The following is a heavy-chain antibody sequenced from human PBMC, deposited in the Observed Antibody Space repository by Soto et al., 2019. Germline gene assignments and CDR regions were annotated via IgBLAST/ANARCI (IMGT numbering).Heavy chain of an antibody. D-gene: IGHD2-21*02. Sequence: QVQLVQSGAEVKKPGSSVRVSCRSSGDTFSSYIVNWLRLAPGRGLEWMGRVIPVLTTTDYAQNFRGRVTISADRSTNTVYLDLISLRSDDTAVYYCAGRRYCGYDCYHKHYYGMDVWDQGSLGTV. CDR3: AGRRYCGYDCYHKHYYGMDV. CDR1: GDTFSSYI. J-gene: IGHJ6*02. V-gene: IGHV1-69*08. CDR2: VIPVLTTT.